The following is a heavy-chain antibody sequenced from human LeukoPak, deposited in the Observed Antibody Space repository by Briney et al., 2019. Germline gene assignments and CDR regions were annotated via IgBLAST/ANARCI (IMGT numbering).Heavy chain of an antibody. J-gene: IGHJ3*02. Sequence: SVKVSCKASGGTFSSYAISWVRQAPGQGLEWMGGIIPIFGTANYAQKFQGRVTITADKSTSTAYMELSSLRSEDTAVYYCARQNYYDSSGYYYDAFDIWGQGTMVTVSS. CDR1: GGTFSSYA. CDR3: ARQNYYDSSGYYYDAFDI. CDR2: IIPIFGTA. V-gene: IGHV1-69*06. D-gene: IGHD3-22*01.